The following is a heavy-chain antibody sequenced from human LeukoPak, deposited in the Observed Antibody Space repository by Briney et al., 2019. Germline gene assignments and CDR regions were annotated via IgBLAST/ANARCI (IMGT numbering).Heavy chain of an antibody. J-gene: IGHJ4*02. D-gene: IGHD3-22*01. V-gene: IGHV3-66*01. Sequence: GGSLRLSCAASGFTVRSNYMNWVRQAPGKGLEWVSVIYSGGSAYYADSVKGRFTFSRDNSKNTLYLQMNSLGADDTAVYYCARDDSSGYYRLWGQGTLVTVSS. CDR2: IYSGGSA. CDR3: ARDDSSGYYRL. CDR1: GFTVRSNY.